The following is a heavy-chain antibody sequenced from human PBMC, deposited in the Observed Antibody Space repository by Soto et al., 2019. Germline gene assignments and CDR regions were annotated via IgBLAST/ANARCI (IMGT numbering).Heavy chain of an antibody. V-gene: IGHV3-73*01. J-gene: IGHJ6*02. CDR2: IRSKANSYAT. D-gene: IGHD3-10*01. CDR1: GFTFSGSA. CDR3: TRQRELFYYYYGMDV. Sequence: SLRLSCAASGFTFSGSAMHWVRQASGKGLEWVGRIRSKANSYATAYAASVKGRFTISRDDSKNTAYLQMNSLKTEDTAVYYCTRQRELFYYYYGMDVWGQGTTVTVSS.